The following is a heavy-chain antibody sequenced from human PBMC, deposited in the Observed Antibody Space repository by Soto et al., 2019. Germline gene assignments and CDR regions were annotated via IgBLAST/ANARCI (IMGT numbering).Heavy chain of an antibody. V-gene: IGHV3-33*01. D-gene: IGHD4-17*01. Sequence: QVQLVESGGGVVQPGRSLRLSCATSGFTFSSYGMHWVRQGPGKGLEWVAVIWYDGTNKYYADSVNGRFTISRDDSKNTXXLQMNSLRAEDTAGYYCARGPMTTVTTWGDWYFELWGRGTLVPVSS. J-gene: IGHJ2*01. CDR2: IWYDGTNK. CDR1: GFTFSSYG. CDR3: ARGPMTTVTTWGDWYFEL.